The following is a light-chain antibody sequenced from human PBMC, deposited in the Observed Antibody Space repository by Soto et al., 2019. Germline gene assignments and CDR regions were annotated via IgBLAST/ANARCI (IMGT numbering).Light chain of an antibody. CDR1: SGDIGSYNL. CDR2: EDT. V-gene: IGLV2-14*02. J-gene: IGLJ2*01. Sequence: QSALTQPASVSGSPGQSITISCTGTSGDIGSYNLLFWYQQHAGKAPKLMIYEDTKRPSGVSDRFSASKSGTTASLAISGLQSEDEADYYCAAWDDSLNGVVFGGGTKLTVL. CDR3: AAWDDSLNGVV.